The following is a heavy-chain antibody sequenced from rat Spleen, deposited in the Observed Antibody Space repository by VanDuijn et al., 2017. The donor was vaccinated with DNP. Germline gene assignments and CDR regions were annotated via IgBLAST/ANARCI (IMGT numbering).Heavy chain of an antibody. V-gene: IGHV5-31*01. CDR1: GFTFNNYW. CDR2: ITSSGGST. Sequence: EVQLVESGGDLVQPGRSLKLSCVASGFTFNNYWMTWIRQVPGKGLEWVASITSSGGSTYYPDSVKGRFTISRDNAKNTLYLQRNSLRSEDTATYDGARGGADYWGQGVMVTVSS. D-gene: IGHD4-3*01. CDR3: ARGGADY. J-gene: IGHJ2*01.